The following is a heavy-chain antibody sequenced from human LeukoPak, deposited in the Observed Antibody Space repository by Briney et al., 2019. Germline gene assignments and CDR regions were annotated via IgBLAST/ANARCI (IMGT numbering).Heavy chain of an antibody. CDR3: ARCRHSYDSSGFPHY. J-gene: IGHJ4*02. CDR2: ISSSSSYI. D-gene: IGHD3-22*01. Sequence: KLGGSLRLSCAASGFIFSNYSMNWVRQAPGKGLEWVSSISSSSSYIFYADSVKGRFTISRDNAKNSLSLQMNSLRAEDTALYYCARCRHSYDSSGFPHYWGQGTLVTVSS. V-gene: IGHV3-21*04. CDR1: GFIFSNYS.